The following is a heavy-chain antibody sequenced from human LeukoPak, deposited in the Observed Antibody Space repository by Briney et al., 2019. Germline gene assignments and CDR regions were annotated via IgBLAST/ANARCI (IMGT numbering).Heavy chain of an antibody. J-gene: IGHJ6*03. CDR2: IYTSGST. D-gene: IGHD1-1*01. CDR3: ARVLSPWKNYMDV. V-gene: IGHV4-4*07. CDR1: GGSISSYY. Sequence: SETLSLTCTVSGGSISSYYWSWIRQPAGKGLEWIGRIYTSGSTNYNPSLKSRVTMSVDMSKNQFSLKLSSVTAADTAVYYCARVLSPWKNYMDVWGKGTTVTVSS.